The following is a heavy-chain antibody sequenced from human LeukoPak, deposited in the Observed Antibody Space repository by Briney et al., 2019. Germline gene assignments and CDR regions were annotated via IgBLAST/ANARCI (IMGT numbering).Heavy chain of an antibody. Sequence: PSETLSLTCTVSGGSISRSSYYWGWIRQPPGKGLEWIGSIYYSGSTYYNPSLKSRVTISVDTSKNQFSLKLSSVTAADTAVYYCASSYYDFWSGYWNWFDPWGQGTLVTVSS. CDR3: ASSYYDFWSGYWNWFDP. CDR1: GGSISRSSYY. J-gene: IGHJ5*02. CDR2: IYYSGST. V-gene: IGHV4-39*07. D-gene: IGHD3-3*01.